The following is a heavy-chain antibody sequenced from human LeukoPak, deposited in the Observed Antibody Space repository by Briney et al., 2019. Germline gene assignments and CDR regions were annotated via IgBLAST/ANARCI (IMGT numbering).Heavy chain of an antibody. CDR2: IYSGGST. J-gene: IGHJ4*02. CDR1: GFTVSSNY. V-gene: IGHV3-66*01. CDR3: ARSPNTVVTPFLRY. D-gene: IGHD4-23*01. Sequence: GGSLRLSCAASGFTVSSNYMSWVRQAPGKGLEWVSGIYSGGSTYYADSVKGRFTISRDNSKNTLYLQMNSLRAEDTAVYYCARSPNTVVTPFLRYWGQGTLVTVSS.